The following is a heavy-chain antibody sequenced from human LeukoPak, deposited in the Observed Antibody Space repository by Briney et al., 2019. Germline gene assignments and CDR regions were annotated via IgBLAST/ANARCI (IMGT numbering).Heavy chain of an antibody. CDR1: GFTFSSYG. CDR2: IWYDGGNK. V-gene: IGHV3-33*01. Sequence: GGSLRLSCAASGFTFSSYGMHWVRQAPGKGLEWVAVIWYDGGNKYYADSVKGRFTISRDNSKNTLYLQMNSLRAEDTAVYCCAREAGPFDYWGQGTLVTVSS. J-gene: IGHJ4*02. D-gene: IGHD6-19*01. CDR3: AREAGPFDY.